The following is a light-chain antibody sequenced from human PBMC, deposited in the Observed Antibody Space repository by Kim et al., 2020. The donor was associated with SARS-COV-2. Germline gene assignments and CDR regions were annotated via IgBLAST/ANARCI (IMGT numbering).Light chain of an antibody. V-gene: IGLV2-8*01. CDR3: SSYAGSNTGV. CDR1: SSDVGAYYF. Sequence: GQSVTISCAGTSSDVGAYYFVSWYQQHPGKAPKLIIYEVNKRPSRVPDRFSGSKSGNTASLTVSGLQSEDEGDYYCSSYAGSNTGVFGTGTKVTVL. CDR2: EVN. J-gene: IGLJ1*01.